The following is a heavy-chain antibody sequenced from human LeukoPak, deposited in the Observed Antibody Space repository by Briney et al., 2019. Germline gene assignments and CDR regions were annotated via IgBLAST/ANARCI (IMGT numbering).Heavy chain of an antibody. D-gene: IGHD3-9*01. Sequence: GGSLRLSCAASGFIFSSYSMNWVRQAPGKGLEWVSSIRSGSSYIYYADSVKGRFTISRDNAKNSLYLQMNSLRAEDTAVYYCARGSGPGSYNWFDPWRQGPLVTVPS. CDR1: GFIFSSYS. J-gene: IGHJ5*02. CDR3: ARGSGPGSYNWFDP. V-gene: IGHV3-21*01. CDR2: IRSGSSYI.